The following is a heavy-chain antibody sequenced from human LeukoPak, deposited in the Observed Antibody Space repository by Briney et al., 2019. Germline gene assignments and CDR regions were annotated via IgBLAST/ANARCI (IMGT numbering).Heavy chain of an antibody. CDR2: ISYDGSNK. CDR3: AKDWY. Sequence: GRSLRLSCAASGFTFSSYGMHWVRQAPGKGLEWVAVISYDGSNKYYADSVKGRFTISRDNSKNTLYLQMNSLRAEDTAVYYCAKDWYWGQGTLVTVPS. J-gene: IGHJ4*02. V-gene: IGHV3-30*18. CDR1: GFTFSSYG.